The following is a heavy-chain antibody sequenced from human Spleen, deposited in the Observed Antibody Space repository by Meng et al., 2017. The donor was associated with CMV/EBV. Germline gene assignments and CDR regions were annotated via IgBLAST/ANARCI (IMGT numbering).Heavy chain of an antibody. Sequence: ASVKVSCKASGYTFTGYYMHWMRQAPGQGLEWMGWISAYNGNTNYAQILQGRVTMTTDTSTSTAYMELRSLRSDDTAVYYCARAFWSGYYPDYWGQGTLVTVSS. V-gene: IGHV1-18*04. CDR3: ARAFWSGYYPDY. D-gene: IGHD3-3*01. CDR2: ISAYNGNT. J-gene: IGHJ4*02. CDR1: GYTFTGYY.